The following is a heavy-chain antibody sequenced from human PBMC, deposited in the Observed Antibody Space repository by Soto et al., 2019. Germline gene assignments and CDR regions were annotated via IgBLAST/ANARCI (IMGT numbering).Heavy chain of an antibody. CDR1: GFTFRSYV. D-gene: IGHD3-16*01. V-gene: IGHV3-33*05. Sequence: QVQLVESGGGVVQPGTSLRLSCVGSGFTFRSYVIHWVRQAPGKGLEWVALTSYDGSNKDYGDSVKGRFTISRDNSRKTVDLQMDSLRREDTALYYCARWGTTGGLDVWGQGTLVSVSS. J-gene: IGHJ1*01. CDR2: TSYDGSNK. CDR3: ARWGTTGGLDV.